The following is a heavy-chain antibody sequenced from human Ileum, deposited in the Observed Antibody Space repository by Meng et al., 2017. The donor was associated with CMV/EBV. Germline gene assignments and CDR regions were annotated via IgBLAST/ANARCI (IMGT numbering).Heavy chain of an antibody. CDR2: TNQDGGET. CDR1: GFTFTRNW. J-gene: IGHJ6*02. CDR3: ARITTFGVGLHGMDV. D-gene: IGHD3-3*01. V-gene: IGHV3-7*01. Sequence: GGSLRLSCAVPGFTFTRNWMTWVRQAPGKGLEWVANTNQDGGETYYVDSVKGRFTISRDNAKNSLYLQMNSLRVEDTAVYYCARITTFGVGLHGMDVWGQGTTVTVSS.